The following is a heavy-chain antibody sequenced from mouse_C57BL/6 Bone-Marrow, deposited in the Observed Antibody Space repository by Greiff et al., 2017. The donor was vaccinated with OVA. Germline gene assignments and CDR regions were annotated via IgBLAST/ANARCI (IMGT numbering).Heavy chain of an antibody. CDR3: ARHNYGRDYAMDY. V-gene: IGHV5-12*01. Sequence: EVKVVESGGGLVQPGGSLKLSCAASGFTFSDYYMYWVRQTPEKRLEWVAYISNGGGSTYYPDTVKGRFTISRDNAKNTLYLQMSRLKSEDTAMYYCARHNYGRDYAMDYWGQGTSVTVSS. D-gene: IGHD1-1*01. CDR1: GFTFSDYY. J-gene: IGHJ4*01. CDR2: ISNGGGST.